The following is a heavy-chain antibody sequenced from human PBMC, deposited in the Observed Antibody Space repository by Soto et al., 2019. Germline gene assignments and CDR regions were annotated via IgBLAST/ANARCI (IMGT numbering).Heavy chain of an antibody. CDR1: GFTFSSYD. CDR2: IGTAGDT. V-gene: IGHV3-13*01. Sequence: GGSLRLSCAASGFTFSSYDMHWVRQATGKGLEWVSAIGTAGDTYYAGSVKGRFTISRENAKNSLYLQMNSLRAGDTAVYYCARGQYGDYYYGMDVWGQGTTVTVSS. CDR3: ARGQYGDYYYGMDV. J-gene: IGHJ6*02. D-gene: IGHD4-17*01.